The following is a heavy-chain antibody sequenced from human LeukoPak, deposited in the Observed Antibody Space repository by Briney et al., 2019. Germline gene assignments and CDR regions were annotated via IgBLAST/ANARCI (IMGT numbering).Heavy chain of an antibody. CDR2: ISYDGSNK. D-gene: IGHD3-22*01. CDR1: GFTFSSYA. V-gene: IGHV3-30*01. CDR3: ASGDYYDSSAE. J-gene: IGHJ4*02. Sequence: GGSLRLSCAASGFTFSSYAMHWVRQAPGKGLEWVAVISYDGSNKYYADSVKGRFTISRDNSTNTLYLQMNSLRAEDTAVYYCASGDYYDSSAEWGQGTLVTVSS.